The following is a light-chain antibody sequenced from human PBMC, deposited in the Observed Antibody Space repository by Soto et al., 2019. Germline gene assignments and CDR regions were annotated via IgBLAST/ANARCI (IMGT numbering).Light chain of an antibody. V-gene: IGLV1-40*01. J-gene: IGLJ1*01. CDR3: QSYENSRTGFYV. Sequence: QSVLTQPPSVSGAPGQRVTISCTGSSSDIGPGFDVHWYQHLPGTAPKLLIYGNTNRPSGVPGRFSGSKSGTSASLVITGLQAEDEADYYCQSYENSRTGFYVFGTGTKVTVL. CDR1: SSDIGPGFD. CDR2: GNT.